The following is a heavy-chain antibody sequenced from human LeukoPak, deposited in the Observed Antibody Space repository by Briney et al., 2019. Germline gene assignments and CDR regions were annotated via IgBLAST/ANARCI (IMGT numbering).Heavy chain of an antibody. V-gene: IGHV3-30-3*01. CDR3: ARNLINYDILTGYLY. J-gene: IGHJ4*02. CDR2: ISYDGSNK. Sequence: GGSLRLSCAASGFTFSSYAMHWVRHAPGKGLEWVAVISYDGSNKYYADSVKGRFTISRDNSKNTLYLQMNSLRAEDTAVYYCARNLINYDILTGYLYWGQGTLVTVSS. D-gene: IGHD3-9*01. CDR1: GFTFSSYA.